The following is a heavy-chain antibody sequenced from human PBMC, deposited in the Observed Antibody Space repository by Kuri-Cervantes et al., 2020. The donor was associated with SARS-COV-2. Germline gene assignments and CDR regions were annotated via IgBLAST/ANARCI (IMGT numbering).Heavy chain of an antibody. CDR1: GGSISSYY. CDR3: ARDRTQTYYDFWSGYRTNWFDP. D-gene: IGHD3-3*01. J-gene: IGHJ5*02. Sequence: SETLSLTCTASGGSISSYYWSWIRQPPGKGLEWIGYIYYSGSTNYNPSLKSRVTISVDTSKNQFSLKLSSVTAADTAVYYCARDRTQTYYDFWSGYRTNWFDPWGQGTLVTVSS. V-gene: IGHV4-59*01. CDR2: IYYSGST.